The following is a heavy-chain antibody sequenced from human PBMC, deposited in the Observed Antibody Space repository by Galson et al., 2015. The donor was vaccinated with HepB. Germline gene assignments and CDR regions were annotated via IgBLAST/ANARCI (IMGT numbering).Heavy chain of an antibody. CDR3: ARDLVQQLLGHWFDP. V-gene: IGHV1-3*01. D-gene: IGHD6-13*01. Sequence: SVKVSCKASGYTFTSYAMHWVRQAPGQRLEWMGWINAGNGNTKYSQKFQGRVTITRDTSASTAYMELSSLRSEDTAVYYCARDLVQQLLGHWFDPWGQGTLVTVSS. CDR1: GYTFTSYA. CDR2: INAGNGNT. J-gene: IGHJ5*02.